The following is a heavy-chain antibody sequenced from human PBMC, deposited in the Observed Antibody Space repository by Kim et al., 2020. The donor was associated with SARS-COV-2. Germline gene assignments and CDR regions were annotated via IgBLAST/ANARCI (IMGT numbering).Heavy chain of an antibody. CDR2: INHSGST. CDR3: ARVPFWFDP. CDR1: GGSFSGYY. J-gene: IGHJ5*02. V-gene: IGHV4-34*01. Sequence: SETLSLTCAVYGGSFSGYYWSWIRQPPGKGLEWIGEINHSGSTNYNPSLKSRVTISVDTSKNQFSLKLSSVTAADTAVYYCARVPFWFDPWGQGTLVTVSS.